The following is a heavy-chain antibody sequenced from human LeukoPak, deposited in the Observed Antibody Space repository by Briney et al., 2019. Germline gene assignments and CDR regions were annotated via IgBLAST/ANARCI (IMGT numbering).Heavy chain of an antibody. D-gene: IGHD3-3*01. CDR3: ARDGYDFWSGYPSWFDP. J-gene: IGHJ5*02. CDR2: IYTSGST. CDR1: GGSISSGSYY. Sequence: SQTLSLTCTVSGGSISSGSYYWSWIRQPAGKGLEWIGRIYTSGSTNYNPSLKSRVTISVDTSKNQFSLKLSSVTAADTAVYYCARDGYDFWSGYPSWFDPWGQGTLVTVSS. V-gene: IGHV4-61*02.